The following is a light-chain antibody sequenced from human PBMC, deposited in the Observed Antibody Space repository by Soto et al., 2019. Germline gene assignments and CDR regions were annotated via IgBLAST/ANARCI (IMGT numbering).Light chain of an antibody. Sequence: EIVMTQSPATLSVSPGERFTLSCRASQSVSSYLAWYQQKPGQAPRLLIYDASNRATGIPARFSGSGSGTDFTLTISSLEPEDFAVYYCQQRGNWPGTFGQGTKVDIK. CDR2: DAS. CDR1: QSVSSY. V-gene: IGKV3-11*01. CDR3: QQRGNWPGT. J-gene: IGKJ1*01.